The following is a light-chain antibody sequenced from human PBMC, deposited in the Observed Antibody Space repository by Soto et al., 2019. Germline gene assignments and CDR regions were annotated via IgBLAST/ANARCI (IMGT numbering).Light chain of an antibody. Sequence: EIVMTQSPVTLSLSPGERATLSCRASQSVNSNLAWYQQKPGQAPSLLIYDASNRATGFPARFSGSGSGTEFTLIISSLQSEDFAVYYCQQYNKWPRTFGGGTKVEIK. J-gene: IGKJ4*01. CDR1: QSVNSN. CDR2: DAS. V-gene: IGKV3-15*01. CDR3: QQYNKWPRT.